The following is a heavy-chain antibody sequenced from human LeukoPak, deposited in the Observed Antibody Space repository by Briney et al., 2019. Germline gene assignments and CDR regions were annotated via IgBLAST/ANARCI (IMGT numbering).Heavy chain of an antibody. D-gene: IGHD5-18*01. J-gene: IGHJ5*02. CDR3: ARGRIQLWPGENWFDP. CDR1: GYTFTSYD. V-gene: IGHV1-8*03. CDR2: MNPKSGNT. Sequence: GASVKVSCKASGYTFTSYDINWVRQVTGQGLEWMGWMNPKSGNTGYAQKFQGRVTITRNTSISTAYMELSSLRSEDTAVYYCARGRIQLWPGENWFDPWGQGTLVTVSS.